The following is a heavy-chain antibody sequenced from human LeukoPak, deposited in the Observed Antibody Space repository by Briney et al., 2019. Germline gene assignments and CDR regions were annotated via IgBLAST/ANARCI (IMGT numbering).Heavy chain of an antibody. CDR3: AKGYCSNGVCYPDY. D-gene: IGHD2-8*01. Sequence: GGSLSLSCAASGFTFSGYAMSWVRQAPGKGLEWVSAISGSGGSTYYADSVRGRFTISRDNSMNTLYQQMNSLRAEDTAVYYCAKGYCSNGVCYPDYWGQGGLVTVCS. J-gene: IGHJ4*02. CDR2: ISGSGGST. V-gene: IGHV3-23*01. CDR1: GFTFSGYA.